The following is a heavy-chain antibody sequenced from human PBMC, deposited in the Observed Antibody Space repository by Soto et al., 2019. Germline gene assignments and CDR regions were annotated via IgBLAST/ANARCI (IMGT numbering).Heavy chain of an antibody. V-gene: IGHV1-69*12. CDR3: ARAKGRQPFGGHYYSGIDV. J-gene: IGHJ6*02. CDR1: GGTFGNSA. CDR2: IIPIFPTP. D-gene: IGHD3-16*01. Sequence: QVQLVQSGAEVKKPGSSVTVSCKASGGTFGNSAISWVRQAPGQGLEWMGGIIPIFPTPDYAQKFQGRVTITADESTPTDYMALTRPRSEDTAVYYCARAKGRQPFGGHYYSGIDVWCPGTTVTVSS.